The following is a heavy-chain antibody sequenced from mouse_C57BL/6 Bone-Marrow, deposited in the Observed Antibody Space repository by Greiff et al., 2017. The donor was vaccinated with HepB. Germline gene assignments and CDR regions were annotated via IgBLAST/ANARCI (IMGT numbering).Heavy chain of an antibody. D-gene: IGHD1-1*01. V-gene: IGHV1-82*01. J-gene: IGHJ2*01. Sequence: QVQLQQSGPELVKPGASVKISCKASGYAFSSSWMNWVKQRPGKGLEWIGRIYPGDGDTNYNGKFKGKATLTADKSSSTAYMQLSSLTSEDSAVYFCAQITTVVVPYYFDYWGQGTTLTVSS. CDR2: IYPGDGDT. CDR3: AQITTVVVPYYFDY. CDR1: GYAFSSSW.